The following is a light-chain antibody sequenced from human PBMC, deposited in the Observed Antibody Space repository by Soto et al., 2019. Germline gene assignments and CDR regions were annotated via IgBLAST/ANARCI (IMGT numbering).Light chain of an antibody. J-gene: IGLJ1*01. V-gene: IGLV3-21*02. CDR1: NIGRKS. CDR3: QVWDSSSDHKV. CDR2: DDS. Sequence: SYELTQPPSVSVAPGQTARIPCGGNNIGRKSVYWYQQRPGQAPVLVVYDDSDRPSGIPERFSGSNSGTTATLTISRVEAGDEADYYCQVWDSSSDHKVFGAGTKLTVL.